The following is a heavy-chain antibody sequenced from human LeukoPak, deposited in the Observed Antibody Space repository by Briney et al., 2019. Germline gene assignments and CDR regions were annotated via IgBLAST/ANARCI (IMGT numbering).Heavy chain of an antibody. CDR2: INPNSGGT. CDR3: ARDQRGSYYSDAFDI. V-gene: IGHV1-2*02. Sequence: ASVKVSCKTSGYAFTGYYIHWVRQAPGQGLEWMGWINPNSGGTNYAQKLQGRVTMTTDTSTSTAYMELRSLRSDDTAVYYCARDQRGSYYSDAFDIWGQGTMVTVSS. CDR1: GYAFTGYY. J-gene: IGHJ3*02. D-gene: IGHD1-26*01.